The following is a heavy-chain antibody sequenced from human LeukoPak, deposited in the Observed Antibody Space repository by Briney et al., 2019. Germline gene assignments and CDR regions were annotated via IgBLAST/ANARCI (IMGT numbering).Heavy chain of an antibody. J-gene: IGHJ4*02. Sequence: GRSLRLSCAASGFTFSSYGMHWVRQAPGKGLEWVAVISYDGSNKYYADSVKGRFTISRDNSKNTLYLQMNSLRAEHTAVYYCAKDLVRDCSGGSCYGIDYWGQGTLVTVSS. CDR2: ISYDGSNK. CDR1: GFTFSSYG. V-gene: IGHV3-30*18. CDR3: AKDLVRDCSGGSCYGIDY. D-gene: IGHD2-15*01.